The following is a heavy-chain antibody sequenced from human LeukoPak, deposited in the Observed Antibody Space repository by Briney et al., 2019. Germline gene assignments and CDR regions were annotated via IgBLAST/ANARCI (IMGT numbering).Heavy chain of an antibody. Sequence: ASGKVSCKSSGYTFTSYGISGVRQAPGQGLEWRGWISAYNGNTNYAQKLQGRVTMTTDTSTSTAYMELRSLRSEDTAVYSCARAVRGETYDSSGYLFDYWGQGTLVTVSS. CDR2: ISAYNGNT. D-gene: IGHD3-22*01. CDR3: ARAVRGETYDSSGYLFDY. V-gene: IGHV1-18*01. CDR1: GYTFTSYG. J-gene: IGHJ4*02.